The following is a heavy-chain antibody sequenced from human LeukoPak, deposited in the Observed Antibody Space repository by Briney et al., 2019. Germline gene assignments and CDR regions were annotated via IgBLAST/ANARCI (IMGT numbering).Heavy chain of an antibody. CDR1: GGSISSGDYY. D-gene: IGHD5-12*01. Sequence: PSETLSLTCTVSGGSISSGDYYWSWICQPPGKGLEWIGYIYYSGSTYYNPSLKSRVTISVDTSKNQFSLKLSSVTAADTAVYYCARDLIPRGYSGYGYFDYWGQGTLVTVSS. CDR2: IYYSGST. J-gene: IGHJ4*02. CDR3: ARDLIPRGYSGYGYFDY. V-gene: IGHV4-30-4*08.